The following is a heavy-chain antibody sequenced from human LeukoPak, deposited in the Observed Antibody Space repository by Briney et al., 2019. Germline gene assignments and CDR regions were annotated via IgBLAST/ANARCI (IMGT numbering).Heavy chain of an antibody. CDR1: GYSISSGYY. CDR3: ARGHGGFFRYFDTNDAFDM. D-gene: IGHD3-9*01. V-gene: IGHV4-38-2*02. Sequence: SETLSLTCTVSGYSISSGYYWGWIRQPPGKGLEWIGSIYHSGSTYYNPSLKSRVTISVDTSKNQFSLKLSSVTAADTAVYYCARGHGGFFRYFDTNDAFDMWGQGTVVTVSS. J-gene: IGHJ3*02. CDR2: IYHSGST.